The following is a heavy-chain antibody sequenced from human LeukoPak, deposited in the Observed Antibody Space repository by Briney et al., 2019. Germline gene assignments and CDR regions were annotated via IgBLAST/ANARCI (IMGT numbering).Heavy chain of an antibody. CDR1: GFTFSGYA. D-gene: IGHD2-2*01. Sequence: GGSLRLSCAASGFTFSGYAMSWVRQAPGKGLEWVSTVSSSGAGTYYADSVKGRFTISRDNSKYTLYLQMSSLRAEDTAVYYCAREYCSGTSCPKPYYYYYMDVWGKGTTVTVSS. J-gene: IGHJ6*03. CDR3: AREYCSGTSCPKPYYYYYMDV. CDR2: VSSSGAGT. V-gene: IGHV3-23*01.